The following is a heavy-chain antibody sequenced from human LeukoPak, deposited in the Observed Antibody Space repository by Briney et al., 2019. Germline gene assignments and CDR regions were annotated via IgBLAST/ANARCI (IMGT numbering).Heavy chain of an antibody. D-gene: IGHD3-22*01. V-gene: IGHV4-30-2*01. CDR3: ARVVVALRGAFDP. CDR2: IYHSGST. CDR1: GGSISSGSYS. J-gene: IGHJ5*02. Sequence: PSETLSLTCAVSGGSISSGSYSWSWIRQPPGKGLEWIGYIYHSGSTYYNPSLKSRVTISVDRSKNQFSLKLSSVTAADTAVYYCARVVVALRGAFDPWGQGTLVTVSS.